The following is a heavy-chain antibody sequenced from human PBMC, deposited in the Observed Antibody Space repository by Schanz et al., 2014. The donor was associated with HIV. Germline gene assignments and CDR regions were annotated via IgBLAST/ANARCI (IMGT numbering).Heavy chain of an antibody. CDR3: AKDGNLYDSRYRGKGNYYHYYGMDV. J-gene: IGHJ6*02. V-gene: IGHV3-30*18. CDR1: GFTFDSYG. D-gene: IGHD3-22*01. Sequence: VESGGGVVRPGRSLRLSCAASGFTFDSYGMHWVRQAPGKGLEWVAVISYDGRNKYYADSVKGRFTISRDNSKNTLYLQVKRLRTEDTAVYFCAKDGNLYDSRYRGKGNYYHYYGMDVWGQGTTVTVSS. CDR2: ISYDGRNK.